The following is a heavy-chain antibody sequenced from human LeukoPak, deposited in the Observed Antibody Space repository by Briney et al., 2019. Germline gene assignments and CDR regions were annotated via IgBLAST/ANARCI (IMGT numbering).Heavy chain of an antibody. V-gene: IGHV1-69*04. D-gene: IGHD6-6*01. CDR1: GGTFSSYA. J-gene: IGHJ5*02. CDR3: ARAVAARPFDP. CDR2: IIPIFGIA. Sequence: SVKVPCKASGGTFSSYAISWVRQAPGQGLEWMGRIIPIFGIANYAQKFQGRVTITADKSTSTAYMELSSLRTEDTAVYYCARAVAARPFDPWGQKTLVTVSS.